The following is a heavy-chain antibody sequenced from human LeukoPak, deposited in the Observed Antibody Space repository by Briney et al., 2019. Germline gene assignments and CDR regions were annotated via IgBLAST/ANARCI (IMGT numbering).Heavy chain of an antibody. CDR3: ARVRGGLSIVVVPAAFDY. CDR1: GYTFTSYG. V-gene: IGHV1-18*01. Sequence: GASVRVSCKASGYTFTSYGISWVRQAPGQGLEGVGWISAHNGNTNYAQKLQGRVTMTTDTSTSTAYMELRSLRSDDTAVYYCARVRGGLSIVVVPAAFDYWGQGTLVTVSS. CDR2: ISAHNGNT. D-gene: IGHD2-2*01. J-gene: IGHJ4*02.